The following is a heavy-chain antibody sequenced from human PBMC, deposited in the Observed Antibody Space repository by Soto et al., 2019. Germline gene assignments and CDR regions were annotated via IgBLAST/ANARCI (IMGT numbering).Heavy chain of an antibody. V-gene: IGHV3-7*01. Sequence: PGGSLRLSCAASGFTFSSYWMNWCRQAPGKGLEWVANIKQDGSEKYYVDSVKGRFTISRDNAKNPLYLQMNSLRAEDTAVYYCAREIKTTAIKYYYYGMDVWGQGTTVTVSS. CDR3: AREIKTTAIKYYYYGMDV. J-gene: IGHJ6*02. D-gene: IGHD4-4*01. CDR2: IKQDGSEK. CDR1: GFTFSSYW.